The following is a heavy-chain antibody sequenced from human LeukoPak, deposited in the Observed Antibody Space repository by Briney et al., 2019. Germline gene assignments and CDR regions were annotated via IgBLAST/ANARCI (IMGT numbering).Heavy chain of an antibody. CDR3: AKGCSTSCYYFDY. J-gene: IGHJ4*02. D-gene: IGHD2-2*01. Sequence: PGGSLRLSCAASGFTFSNYAMSWVRQAPGKGLEWVSAISISGDGTYYADSVKGRFTISRDNSKNTLYLQMNSLRAEDTAVYYCAKGCSTSCYYFDYWGQGTLVTVSS. CDR2: ISISGDGT. CDR1: GFTFSNYA. V-gene: IGHV3-23*01.